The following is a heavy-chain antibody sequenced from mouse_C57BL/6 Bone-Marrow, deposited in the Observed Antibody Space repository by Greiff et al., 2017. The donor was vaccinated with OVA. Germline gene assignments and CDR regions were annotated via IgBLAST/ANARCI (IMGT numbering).Heavy chain of an antibody. CDR2: INPNNGGT. V-gene: IGHV1-26*01. D-gene: IGHD4-1*01. Sequence: EVQLQQSGPELVKPGASVKISCKASGYTFTDYYMNWVKQSHGKSLEWIGDINPNNGGTSYNQKFKGKATLTVDKSSSTAYMERRSLTSEDSAVYYCALNWDYCDYWGQGTTLTVSS. CDR3: ALNWDYCDY. CDR1: GYTFTDYY. J-gene: IGHJ2*01.